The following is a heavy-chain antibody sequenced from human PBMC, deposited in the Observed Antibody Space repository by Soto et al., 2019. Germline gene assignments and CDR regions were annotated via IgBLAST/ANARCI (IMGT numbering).Heavy chain of an antibody. D-gene: IGHD5-18*01. CDR2: MNPNSGNT. CDR3: GITRDTAMASNWFDP. Sequence: ASVKVSCKASGYTFTSYDINWVRQATGQGLEWMGWMNPNSGNTGYAQKFQGRVTMTRNTSISTAYMELSSLRSEDTAVYYCGITRDTAMASNWFDPWGQGTLVTVSS. J-gene: IGHJ5*02. CDR1: GYTFTSYD. V-gene: IGHV1-8*01.